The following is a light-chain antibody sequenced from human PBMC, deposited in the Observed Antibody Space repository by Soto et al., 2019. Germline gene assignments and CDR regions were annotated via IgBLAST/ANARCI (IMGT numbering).Light chain of an antibody. CDR1: RGVGSY. J-gene: IGKJ2*01. Sequence: EVVLTQSPATLSLSPGERPTPSGRAIRGVGSYLAWYQQKPGQAPRLLIYDASNRATGIPARFSGSGSGTDFTLNISSLEPEDFAVYYCQQRSNWAPYTFGQGTKLEIK. CDR2: DAS. CDR3: QQRSNWAPYT. V-gene: IGKV3-11*01.